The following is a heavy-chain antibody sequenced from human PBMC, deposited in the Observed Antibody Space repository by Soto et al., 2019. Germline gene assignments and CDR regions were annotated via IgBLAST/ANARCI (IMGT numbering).Heavy chain of an antibody. D-gene: IGHD2-15*01. V-gene: IGHV1-18*01. CDR2: ISAYNGNT. CDR1: GYTFTSYG. Sequence: QVHLVQSGAEVKKPGASVKVSCKASGYTFTSYGISWVRQAPGQGLEWMGWISAYNGNTNYAQKLQGRVTMTTDTSTSTAYMELRSLRSDDTAVYYCARDTPVVVVAARFDYWGQGTLVTVSS. J-gene: IGHJ4*02. CDR3: ARDTPVVVVAARFDY.